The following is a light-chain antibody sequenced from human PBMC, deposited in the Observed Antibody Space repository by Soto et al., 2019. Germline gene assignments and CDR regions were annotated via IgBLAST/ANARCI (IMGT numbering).Light chain of an antibody. CDR2: EVT. CDR1: SSDVGGYNY. CDR3: SSYAGRNNFI. V-gene: IGLV2-8*01. Sequence: QSALTQPPSASGSPGQSVTISCTGTSSDVGGYNYVSWYQQHPGKAPKLITYEVTKRPSGVPDRFSGSRSGNTASLTVSGLQAEDEADYYCSSYAGRNNFIFGGGTKLTVL. J-gene: IGLJ2*01.